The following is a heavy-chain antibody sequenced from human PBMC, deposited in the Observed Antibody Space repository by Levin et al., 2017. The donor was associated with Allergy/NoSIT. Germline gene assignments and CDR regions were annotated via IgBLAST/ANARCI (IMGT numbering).Heavy chain of an antibody. D-gene: IGHD5-18*01. CDR1: GGSISSGGYS. CDR3: ARVAGYSYGYYFDY. Sequence: SQTLSLTCAVSGGSISSGGYSWSWIRQPTGKGLEWIGNIYLSGSTNDNPSLKSRVTMSVDRSKNQFSLKLSYVTAADTAVYYCARVAGYSYGYYFDYWGPGTLVTVSS. CDR2: IYLSGST. V-gene: IGHV4-30-2*01. J-gene: IGHJ4*02.